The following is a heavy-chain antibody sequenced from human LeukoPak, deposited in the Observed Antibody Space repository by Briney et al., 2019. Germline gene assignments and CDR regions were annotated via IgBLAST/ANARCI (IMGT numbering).Heavy chain of an antibody. V-gene: IGHV4-39*07. CDR3: ARAVRYYSGAAPSQFDC. CDR2: IYYTGRT. CDR1: GVSISSSVYY. D-gene: IGHD3-10*01. Sequence: SETLSLTCTVSGVSISSSVYYWGWIRQSPGKGLEWIGSIYYTGRTFYNPSLKSRITISMDTSKNQFSLSLFSVTAADTAVYFCARAVRYYSGAAPSQFDCWGQGALVTVSP. J-gene: IGHJ4*02.